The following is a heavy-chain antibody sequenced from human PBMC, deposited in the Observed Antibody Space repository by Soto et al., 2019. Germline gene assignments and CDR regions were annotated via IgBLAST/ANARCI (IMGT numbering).Heavy chain of an antibody. CDR1: SGSISSHNW. CDR3: ARKRAGSDDYGDYSPHWYFDL. J-gene: IGHJ2*01. CDR2: IHHAGGS. D-gene: IGHD4-17*01. V-gene: IGHV4-4*02. Sequence: QVQLQESGPGLVKPSGTLSLTCTVSSGSISSHNWWTWVRQTPGKGLEWIGDIHHAGGSNYHPSLKSRVSIPVDKSKNQFSLRLSSVTVADTAVYYCARKRAGSDDYGDYSPHWYFDLWGRGTLVTVSP.